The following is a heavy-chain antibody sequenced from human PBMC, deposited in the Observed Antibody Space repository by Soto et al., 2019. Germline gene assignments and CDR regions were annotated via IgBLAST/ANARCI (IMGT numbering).Heavy chain of an antibody. Sequence: PGGSLRLSCAASGFTFSTYALHWVRQAPGKGPEWVAVISYDGSKKYYADSVKGRFTISRDSSKNTVYLQMNSLRPEDTFVYYCARGGGNPFYYYSIDVWGQGTTVTVS. J-gene: IGHJ6*02. D-gene: IGHD2-15*01. CDR3: ARGGGNPFYYYSIDV. CDR1: GFTFSTYA. CDR2: ISYDGSKK. V-gene: IGHV3-30-3*01.